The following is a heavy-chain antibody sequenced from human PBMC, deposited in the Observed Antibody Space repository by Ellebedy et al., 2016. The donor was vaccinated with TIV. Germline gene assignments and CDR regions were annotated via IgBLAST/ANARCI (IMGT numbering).Heavy chain of an antibody. CDR2: VVGSSGST. D-gene: IGHD1-7*01. CDR1: GFTFSSYD. V-gene: IGHV3-23*01. J-gene: IGHJ6*02. Sequence: GESLKISCAASGFTFSSYDMHWVRQAPGKGLEWVSTVVGSSGSTYYADSVQGRFTVSRDNPKNTLYLQMNSLRAEDTAVYYCAKDVSVGTTQSFYGMDVWGQGTTVTVSS. CDR3: AKDVSVGTTQSFYGMDV.